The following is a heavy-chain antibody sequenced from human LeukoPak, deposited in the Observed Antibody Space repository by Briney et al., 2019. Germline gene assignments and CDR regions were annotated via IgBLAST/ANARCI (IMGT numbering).Heavy chain of an antibody. Sequence: GGSLRLSCAASGFTFSSYGMHWVRQAPGKGLEWVAVIWYDGSNKYYADSVKGRFTISRDNTKNTQYLQMNSLRAEDTAVYYCAKVRYSSSPAGHSSSWYWGLYFDYWGQGTLVTVSS. V-gene: IGHV3-33*06. CDR3: AKVRYSSSPAGHSSSWYWGLYFDY. J-gene: IGHJ4*02. CDR1: GFTFSSYG. D-gene: IGHD6-13*01. CDR2: IWYDGSNK.